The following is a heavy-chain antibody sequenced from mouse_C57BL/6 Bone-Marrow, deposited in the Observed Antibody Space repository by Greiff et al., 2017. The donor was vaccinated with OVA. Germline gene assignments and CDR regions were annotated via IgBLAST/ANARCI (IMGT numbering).Heavy chain of an antibody. J-gene: IGHJ1*03. D-gene: IGHD1-1*01. V-gene: IGHV1-55*01. Sequence: QVQLQQPGAELVKPGASVKMSCKASGYTFTSYWITWVKQRPGQGLEWIGDIYPGSGSTNYNEKFKSKATLTVDTSSSTAYMQPSSLTSEDSAVYYCARRYYGSSYWYFDGWGTGTTVTVSS. CDR2: IYPGSGST. CDR1: GYTFTSYW. CDR3: ARRYYGSSYWYFDG.